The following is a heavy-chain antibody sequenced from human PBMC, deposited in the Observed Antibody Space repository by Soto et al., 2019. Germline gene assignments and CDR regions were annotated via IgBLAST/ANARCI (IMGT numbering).Heavy chain of an antibody. CDR1: GFTFNGFT. D-gene: IGHD6-19*01. J-gene: IGHJ4*02. Sequence: EVQLVESGGAVVQSGGSLRLSCAASGFTFNGFTMHWVRQAPGKGLEWVSLISWDGRSTFFADSVKGRFTISRDNRKNSLYLQMNSLRPEDTALYYCAKEAGTIYFDFWGQGTLVTVSS. CDR2: ISWDGRST. V-gene: IGHV3-43*01. CDR3: AKEAGTIYFDF.